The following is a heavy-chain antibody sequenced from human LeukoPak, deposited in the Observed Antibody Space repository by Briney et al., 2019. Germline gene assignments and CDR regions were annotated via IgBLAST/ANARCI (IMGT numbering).Heavy chain of an antibody. V-gene: IGHV3-23*01. D-gene: IGHD6-13*01. CDR2: ISGSGGST. J-gene: IGHJ4*02. CDR1: GFTFSSYA. Sequence: GGSLRLSCAASGFTFSSYAMSWVRQAPGKGLEWVSVISGSGGSTYYADSVKGRFTISRDNSKNTLYLQMNSLRAEDTALYYCVRGYSSSWYYFDFWGQGTLVTVSS. CDR3: VRGYSSSWYYFDF.